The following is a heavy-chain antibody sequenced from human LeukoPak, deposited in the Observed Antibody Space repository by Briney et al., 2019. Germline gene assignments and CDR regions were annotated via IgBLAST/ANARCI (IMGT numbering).Heavy chain of an antibody. CDR3: ARGRYSSSWYGY. V-gene: IGHV4-34*01. CDR2: INHSGST. D-gene: IGHD6-13*01. J-gene: IGHJ4*02. CDR1: GFTFSSYS. Sequence: GSLRLSCAASGFTFSSYSMNWVRQPPGKGLEWIGEINHSGSTNYNPSLKSRVTISVDTSKNQFSLKLSSVTAADTAVYYCARGRYSSSWYGYWGQGTLVTVSS.